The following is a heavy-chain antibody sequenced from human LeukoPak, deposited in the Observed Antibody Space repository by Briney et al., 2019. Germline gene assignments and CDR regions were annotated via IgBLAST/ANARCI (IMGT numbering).Heavy chain of an antibody. CDR1: GFTFSNAW. CDR3: TTDRCSSTSCQPTDY. J-gene: IGHJ4*02. D-gene: IGHD2-2*01. V-gene: IGHV3-15*01. Sequence: GGSLRLSCAASGFTFSNAWMSWVRQAPGKGLEWVGRIKSKTDGGTTDYAAPVKGRFTISRDDSKNTLYLQMNSLKTEDTAVYYCTTDRCSSTSCQPTDYWGQGTLVTVSS. CDR2: IKSKTDGGTT.